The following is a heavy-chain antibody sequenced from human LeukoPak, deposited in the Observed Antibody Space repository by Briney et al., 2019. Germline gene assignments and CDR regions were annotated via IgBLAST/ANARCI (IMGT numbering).Heavy chain of an antibody. Sequence: GGSLRLSCAASGITFRNYGLHWVRHAPGEGLEWVSLISYDGRDIQYAPSVKGRFTISRDNSKNTLYLQMNSLRTEDTAVYYCARDSLFSPGTGGSLDYWGQGTLVTVSS. D-gene: IGHD2-8*02. CDR2: ISYDGRDI. J-gene: IGHJ4*02. CDR1: GITFRNYG. V-gene: IGHV3-30*01. CDR3: ARDSLFSPGTGGSLDY.